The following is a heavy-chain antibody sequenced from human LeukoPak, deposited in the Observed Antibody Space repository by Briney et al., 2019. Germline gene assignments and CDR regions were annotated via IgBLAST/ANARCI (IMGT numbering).Heavy chain of an antibody. J-gene: IGHJ4*02. CDR1: GYTFTSYG. V-gene: IGHV1-18*01. D-gene: IGHD6-19*01. Sequence: GASVKVSCKASGYTFTSYGISWVRQAPGQGLEWVGWISAYNGNTNYAQKLQGRVTMTTDTSTSTAYMELRSLRSDDTAVYYCARVYMAVAGPHFDYWGQGTLVTVSS. CDR2: ISAYNGNT. CDR3: ARVYMAVAGPHFDY.